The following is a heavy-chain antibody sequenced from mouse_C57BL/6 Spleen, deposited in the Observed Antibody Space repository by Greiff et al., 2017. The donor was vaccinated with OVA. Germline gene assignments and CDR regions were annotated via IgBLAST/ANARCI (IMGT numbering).Heavy chain of an antibody. CDR2: IYPGSGNT. Sequence: QVQLQQSGAELVRPGASVKLSCKASGYTFTDYYINWVKQRPGQGLEWIARIYPGSGNTYYNEKFKGKATLTAEKSSSTAYMQLSSLTSEDSAVYFCARLGGQAWFAYWGQGTLVTVSA. D-gene: IGHD1-1*02. CDR3: ARLGGQAWFAY. CDR1: GYTFTDYY. J-gene: IGHJ3*01. V-gene: IGHV1-76*01.